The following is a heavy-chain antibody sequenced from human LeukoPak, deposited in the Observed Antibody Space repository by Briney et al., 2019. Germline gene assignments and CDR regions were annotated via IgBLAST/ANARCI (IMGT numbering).Heavy chain of an antibody. CDR2: INHTGST. J-gene: IGHJ4*02. D-gene: IGHD3-10*01. Sequence: PSETLSLTCAVYGGSFSGYYWSWIRQPPGKGLEWIGEINHTGSTNYSPSLKSRVTISVDTSKNQFSLKLSSVTAADTAVYYCARHYYGSGTLDYWGQGTLVTVSS. V-gene: IGHV4-34*01. CDR3: ARHYYGSGTLDY. CDR1: GGSFSGYY.